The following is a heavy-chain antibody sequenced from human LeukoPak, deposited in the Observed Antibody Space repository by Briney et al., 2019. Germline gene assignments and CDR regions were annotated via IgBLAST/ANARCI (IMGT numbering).Heavy chain of an antibody. D-gene: IGHD3-22*01. V-gene: IGHV3-23*01. CDR1: GFTFSSYE. CDR3: AKDRNYYDSSGYLAVWDY. J-gene: IGHJ4*02. CDR2: ISGSGGST. Sequence: GGSLRLSCAASGFTFSSYEMNWVRQAPGKGLEWVSAISGSGGSTYYADSVKGRFTISRDNSKNTLYLQMNSLRAEDTAVYYCAKDRNYYDSSGYLAVWDYWGQGTLVTVSS.